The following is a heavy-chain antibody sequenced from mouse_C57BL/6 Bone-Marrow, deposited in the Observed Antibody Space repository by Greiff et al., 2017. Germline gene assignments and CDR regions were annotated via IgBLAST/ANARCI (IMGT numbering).Heavy chain of an antibody. V-gene: IGHV5-15*01. J-gene: IGHJ2*01. Sequence: EVKLMESGGGLVQPGGSLKLSCAAYGFTFSDYGMAWVRQAPRKGPEWVAFISNLAYSIYYADTVTGRFTISRENAKNTLYLEMSSLRSEDTAMYYCARLLTGTGGYDYWGQGTTLTVSS. D-gene: IGHD4-1*01. CDR3: ARLLTGTGGYDY. CDR1: GFTFSDYG. CDR2: ISNLAYSI.